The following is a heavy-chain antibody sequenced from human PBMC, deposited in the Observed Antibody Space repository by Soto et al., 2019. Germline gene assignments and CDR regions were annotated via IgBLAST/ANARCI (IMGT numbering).Heavy chain of an antibody. CDR1: GGSISSYY. CDR3: ARHARDCSGGSCYSGHSAFDI. CDR2: IYYSGST. Sequence: SETLSLTCTVSGGSISSYYWSWIRQPPGKGLEWIGYIYYSGSTNYNPSLKSRVTISVDTSKNQFSLKLSSVTAADTAVYYCARHARDCSGGSCYSGHSAFDIWGQGTMVTVSS. J-gene: IGHJ3*02. D-gene: IGHD2-15*01. V-gene: IGHV4-59*08.